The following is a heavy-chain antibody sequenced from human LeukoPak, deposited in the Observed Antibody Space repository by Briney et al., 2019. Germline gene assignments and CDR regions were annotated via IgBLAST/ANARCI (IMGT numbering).Heavy chain of an antibody. J-gene: IGHJ3*02. Sequence: ASVKVSCKASGYTFTGYYMHWVRQAPGQGLEWMGWINPNSGSTNYAQKFQGRVTMTRDTSISTAYMEMGKLRSDDTAVYYCARDGDAGAFDIWGQGTMVTVSS. V-gene: IGHV1-2*02. CDR2: INPNSGST. D-gene: IGHD7-27*01. CDR1: GYTFTGYY. CDR3: ARDGDAGAFDI.